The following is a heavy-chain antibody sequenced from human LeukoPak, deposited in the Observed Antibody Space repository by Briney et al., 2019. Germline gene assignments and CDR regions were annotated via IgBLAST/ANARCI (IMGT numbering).Heavy chain of an antibody. V-gene: IGHV3-30*02. D-gene: IGHD3-9*01. CDR2: IRYDGSNK. CDR1: GFTFSSYD. J-gene: IGHJ4*02. Sequence: PGGSLRLSCAASGFTFSSYDMHWVRQAPGKGLEWVAFIRYDGSNKYYADSVKGRFTISRDNAKNSLYLQMNSLRAEDTVVYYCARDYENLTGSKTRFHYWGQGTLVTVSS. CDR3: ARDYENLTGSKTRFHY.